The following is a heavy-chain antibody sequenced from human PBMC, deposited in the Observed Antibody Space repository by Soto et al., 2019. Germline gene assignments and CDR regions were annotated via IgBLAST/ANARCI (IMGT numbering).Heavy chain of an antibody. V-gene: IGHV3-30-3*01. J-gene: IGHJ4*02. CDR3: ARGVWAYYDFWSGYYTPTAFDY. D-gene: IGHD3-3*01. CDR2: ISYDGSNK. Sequence: GGSLRLSCAASGFTFSSYAMHWVRQAPGKGLEWVAVISYDGSNKYYADSVKGRFTISRDNSKNTLYLQMNSLRAEDTAVYYCARGVWAYYDFWSGYYTPTAFDYWGQGTLVTVSS. CDR1: GFTFSSYA.